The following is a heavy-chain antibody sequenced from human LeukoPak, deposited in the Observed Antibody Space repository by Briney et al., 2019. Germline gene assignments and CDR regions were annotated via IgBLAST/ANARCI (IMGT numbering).Heavy chain of an antibody. J-gene: IGHJ4*02. D-gene: IGHD1-1*01. CDR3: AVDPSPVYNNMWFYY. CDR1: GFNFGSYS. Sequence: GGSLRLSCAASGFNFGSYSMNWVRQAPGKGLECVSSMTTLIDYINYADSVKGRFTISRDGAKSSFFLQLNSVRAEDTAVYHCAVDPSPVYNNMWFYYWGKGTPVTVFS. V-gene: IGHV3-21*01. CDR2: MTTLIDYI.